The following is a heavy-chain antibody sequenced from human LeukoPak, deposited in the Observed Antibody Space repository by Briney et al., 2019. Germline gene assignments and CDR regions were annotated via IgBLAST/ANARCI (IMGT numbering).Heavy chain of an antibody. Sequence: ASVKVSCKASGYTFTGYYMHWVRQAPGQGLEWMGWINPNSGGTNYAQKFQGRVTMTRDTSISTAYTELSRLRSDDTAVYYCATMAAVVAATSDVFDIWGQGTMVTVS. J-gene: IGHJ3*02. CDR1: GYTFTGYY. V-gene: IGHV1-2*02. CDR2: INPNSGGT. D-gene: IGHD2-15*01. CDR3: ATMAAVVAATSDVFDI.